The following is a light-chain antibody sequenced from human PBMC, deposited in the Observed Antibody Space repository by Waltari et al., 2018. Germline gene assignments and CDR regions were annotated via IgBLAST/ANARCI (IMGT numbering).Light chain of an antibody. V-gene: IGKV2-28*01. CDR3: MQSRQALWT. CDR2: LGS. Sequence: SVVTQSPLSLPVTPGEPPSIACRSSLSRLHSNGYNCFDWYLQKPGQSPPLLIYLGSNRASGVPDRFSGSGSGTDFTLEISRVEADDVGVYYCMQSRQALWTFGQGTKVEIK. CDR1: LSRLHSNGYNC. J-gene: IGKJ1*01.